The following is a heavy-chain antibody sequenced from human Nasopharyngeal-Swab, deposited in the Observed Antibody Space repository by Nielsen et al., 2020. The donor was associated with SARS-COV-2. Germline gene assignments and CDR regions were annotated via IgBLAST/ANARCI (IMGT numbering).Heavy chain of an antibody. V-gene: IGHV1-18*01. Sequence: ASVKVSCKASGYTFTSYGITWVRQAPGQGLEWMGWISAYNGNTNYGQKLKGRVTMTTDTSTSTAYMGLRSLRSDDTAVYYCAREGYCSSSSCSRFYYYYNGMDVWGQGTTVTVSS. CDR3: AREGYCSSSSCSRFYYYYNGMDV. J-gene: IGHJ6*02. CDR1: GYTFTSYG. CDR2: ISAYNGNT. D-gene: IGHD2-2*01.